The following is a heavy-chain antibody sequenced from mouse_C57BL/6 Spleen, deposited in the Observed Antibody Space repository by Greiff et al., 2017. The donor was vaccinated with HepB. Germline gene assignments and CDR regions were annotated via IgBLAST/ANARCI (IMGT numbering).Heavy chain of an antibody. V-gene: IGHV5-6*02. CDR2: ISSGGSYT. D-gene: IGHD1-1*01. J-gene: IGHJ4*01. CDR1: GFTFSSYG. Sequence: EVKVEESGGDLVKPGGSLKLSCAASGFTFSSYGMSWVRQTPDKRLEWVATISSGGSYTYYPDSVKGRFTISRDNAKNTLYLKMSSLKSEDTAMYYCARHHNVYYGSSYEGAMDYWGQGTSVTVSS. CDR3: ARHHNVYYGSSYEGAMDY.